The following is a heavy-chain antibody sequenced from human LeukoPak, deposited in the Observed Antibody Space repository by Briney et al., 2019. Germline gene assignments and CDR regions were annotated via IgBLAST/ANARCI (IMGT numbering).Heavy chain of an antibody. D-gene: IGHD2-15*01. J-gene: IGHJ4*02. CDR2: IKQDGSEK. CDR1: GFTVSSNY. V-gene: IGHV3-7*01. Sequence: PGGSLRLSCAASGFTVSSNYMSWVRQAPGKGLEWVANIKQDGSEKNYVGSVRGRFTISRDNAKNSLYLQMNSLRAEDTAVYYCYCAVEDYWGQGTLVTVSS. CDR3: YCAVEDY.